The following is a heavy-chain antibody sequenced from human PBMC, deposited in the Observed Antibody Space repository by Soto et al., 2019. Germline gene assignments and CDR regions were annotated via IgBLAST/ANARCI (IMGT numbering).Heavy chain of an antibody. CDR2: ISGSGGST. D-gene: IGHD2-15*01. J-gene: IGHJ3*02. CDR3: AGTSLGYCSGGSCPLVFDI. CDR1: GFTFSSYA. Sequence: GGSLRLSCAASGFTFSSYAMSWVRQAPGKGLEWVSAISGSGGSTYYADSVKGRFTISRDSSKNTLSLQMNSLRAEDTAIYYCAGTSLGYCSGGSCPLVFDIWGQGTMVTVS. V-gene: IGHV3-23*01.